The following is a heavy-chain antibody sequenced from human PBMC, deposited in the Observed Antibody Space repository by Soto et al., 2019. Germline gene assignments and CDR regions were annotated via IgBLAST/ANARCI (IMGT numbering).Heavy chain of an antibody. J-gene: IGHJ3*01. CDR3: ARSRGSGYYKNSFDV. CDR1: GYTFTDST. V-gene: IGHV1-2*02. D-gene: IGHD3-22*01. CDR2: INPKSGLT. Sequence: ASVKVSCKASGYTFTDSTLHWVRQVPGPGLEYMGWINPKSGLTNCVRKFQGRATMTTDTSTNSAFMELTMLRSDDTAVYYCARSRGSGYYKNSFDVWGQGTMVTVSS.